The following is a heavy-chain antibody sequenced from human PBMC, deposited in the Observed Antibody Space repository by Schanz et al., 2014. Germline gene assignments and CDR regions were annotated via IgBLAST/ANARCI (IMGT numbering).Heavy chain of an antibody. CDR2: IWYDGNNK. CDR1: GFTFSSYG. Sequence: QVQLVESGGDVVQPGRSLRLSCAASGFTFSSYGMHWVRQAPGKGLEWVAVIWYDGNNKYYADSVKGRFTISRDNSKNILYLQMNSLRAEDTALYYCAKEWSPSFWGQGTLVTVSS. CDR3: AKEWSPSF. V-gene: IGHV3-33*06. J-gene: IGHJ4*02. D-gene: IGHD1-26*01.